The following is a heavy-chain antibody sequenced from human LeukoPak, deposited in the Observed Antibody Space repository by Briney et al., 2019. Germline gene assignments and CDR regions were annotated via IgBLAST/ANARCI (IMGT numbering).Heavy chain of an antibody. CDR3: ARSFSEKFYFES. D-gene: IGHD1-26*01. CDR1: GDSISRGRYY. J-gene: IGHJ4*02. Sequence: TSETLSLTCTVSGDSISRGRYYWSWVRQPAGKELEWIGCIYASGKTDYNPYTPSLKSRVAMSLDTSKNQVSLYLTSVTAADTAMYFCARSFSEKFYFESWGQGTLVTVSS. V-gene: IGHV4-61*02. CDR2: IYASGKT.